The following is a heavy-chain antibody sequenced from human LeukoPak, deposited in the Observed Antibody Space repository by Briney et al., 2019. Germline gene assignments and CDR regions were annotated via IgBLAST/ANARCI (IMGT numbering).Heavy chain of an antibody. CDR3: ARDGIAVLGKDY. Sequence: PGGSLRLSCAASGFTVSTNYMSWVRQAPGKGLEWVSVIYSGGNTYYADSVKGRFTISRDSSKNTLYLQMNRLRADDTAVYYCARDGIAVLGKDYWGQGTLVTVSS. D-gene: IGHD6-19*01. CDR1: GFTVSTNY. J-gene: IGHJ4*02. CDR2: IYSGGNT. V-gene: IGHV3-53*01.